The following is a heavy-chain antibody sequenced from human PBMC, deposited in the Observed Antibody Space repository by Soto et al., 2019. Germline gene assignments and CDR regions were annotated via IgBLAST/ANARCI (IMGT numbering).Heavy chain of an antibody. CDR2: IYPGDSDT. V-gene: IGHV5-51*01. J-gene: IGHJ4*02. Sequence: VESLKISCNGSGYSFASYWIGWVRQMPGNGLEWMGIIYPGDSDTRYSTSFKGQVTISADKSISTAYLQWSSLKASDTAMYYCARLEFGVYSWTPYYFDFWGQGTLVTVSS. CDR1: GYSFASYW. CDR3: ARLEFGVYSWTPYYFDF. D-gene: IGHD1-26*01.